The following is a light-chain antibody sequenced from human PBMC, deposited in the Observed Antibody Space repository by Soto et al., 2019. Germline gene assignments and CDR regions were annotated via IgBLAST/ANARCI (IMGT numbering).Light chain of an antibody. J-gene: IGKJ5*01. V-gene: IGKV3-20*01. Sequence: EIVLTQSPATLSLSAGESATLSCRATRSVSSYLAWYQQKXGXXPRRLIYGASSRATGIPDRFSGSGSGTDFTLTISRREPEDFAVYYCQQYGSSPYTFGQGTRLEIK. CDR2: GAS. CDR3: QQYGSSPYT. CDR1: RSVSSY.